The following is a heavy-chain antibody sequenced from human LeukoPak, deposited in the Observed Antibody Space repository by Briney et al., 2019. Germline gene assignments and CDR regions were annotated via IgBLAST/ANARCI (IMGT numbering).Heavy chain of an antibody. D-gene: IGHD3-3*01. Sequence: GRSLRLSCAESGFTFSNYGMQWVRQAPGKGLEWVAVIWGDGSNKYYADSVKGRFTISRDNSKNTLYLQMNSLRAEDTAVYYCARDPSYDFWSGYYYYYMDVWGKGTTVTVSS. V-gene: IGHV3-33*01. CDR3: ARDPSYDFWSGYYYYYMDV. CDR1: GFTFSNYG. CDR2: IWGDGSNK. J-gene: IGHJ6*03.